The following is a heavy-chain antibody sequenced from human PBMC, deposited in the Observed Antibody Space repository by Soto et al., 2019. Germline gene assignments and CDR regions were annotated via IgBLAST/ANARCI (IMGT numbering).Heavy chain of an antibody. D-gene: IGHD2-15*01. CDR1: GDSVSSNSAA. CDR2: TYYRSKWYD. J-gene: IGHJ6*04. V-gene: IGHV6-1*01. CDR3: ARGAGRGYCSGNTCYSPYNYYGMDV. Sequence: AQTLSLTCAISGDSVSSNSAAWNWVRQSPSRGLEWLGRTYYRSKWYDDYAVSVKSRITISPDTSKNQFSLHLKSVTPEDTAVYYCARGAGRGYCSGNTCYSPYNYYGMDVWGKGTTVPVSS.